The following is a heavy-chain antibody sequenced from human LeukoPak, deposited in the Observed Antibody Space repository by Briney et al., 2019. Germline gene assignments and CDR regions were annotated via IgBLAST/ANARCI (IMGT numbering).Heavy chain of an antibody. Sequence: PSQTLSLTCTVPGGSISSGDYYWSWIRQPPGKGLEWIGYIYYSGSTYYNPSLKSRVTISVDTSKNQFSLKLSSVTAADTAVYYCARDPLGYCSSTSCPPDYWGQGTLVTVSS. CDR2: IYYSGST. D-gene: IGHD2-2*01. CDR1: GGSISSGDYY. J-gene: IGHJ4*02. V-gene: IGHV4-30-4*08. CDR3: ARDPLGYCSSTSCPPDY.